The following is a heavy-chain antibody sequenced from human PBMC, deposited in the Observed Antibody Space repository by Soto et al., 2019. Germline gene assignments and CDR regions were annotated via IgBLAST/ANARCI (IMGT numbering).Heavy chain of an antibody. CDR3: ARDNGYYAATHDY. J-gene: IGHJ4*02. CDR2: ISSSSSNI. Sequence: EVQLVESGGGLVKPGGSLRLSCAASGFTFSTCSMNRVRHAPGKGLEWVSSISSSSSNIYYADSLKGRFTISRDNAKNSLYLQMNSLRADDTAVYYCARDNGYYAATHDYWGQGTLVTVSS. V-gene: IGHV3-21*02. CDR1: GFTFSTCS. D-gene: IGHD2-2*01.